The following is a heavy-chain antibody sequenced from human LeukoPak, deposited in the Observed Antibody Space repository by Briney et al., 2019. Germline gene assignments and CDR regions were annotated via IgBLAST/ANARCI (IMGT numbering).Heavy chain of an antibody. J-gene: IGHJ4*02. Sequence: NPSETLSLTCAVYGGSFSGYYWSWIRQPPGKGLEWIGEINHSGSTNYNPSLKSRVTMSVDTSKHQFSLKLSSVTAADTAVYYCARLPYCSGGSCYFDYWGQGTLVTVSS. CDR2: INHSGST. CDR1: GGSFSGYY. D-gene: IGHD2-15*01. V-gene: IGHV4-34*01. CDR3: ARLPYCSGGSCYFDY.